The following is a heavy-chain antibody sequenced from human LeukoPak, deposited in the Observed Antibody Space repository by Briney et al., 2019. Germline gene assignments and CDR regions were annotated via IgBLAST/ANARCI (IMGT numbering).Heavy chain of an antibody. D-gene: IGHD3-22*01. CDR2: IYHSGST. CDR1: GYSLSSGYY. Sequence: PETLSLTPTVSGYSLSSGYYWGWTRPPPGKGMEWIGSIYHSGSTYYNPSLKSRVTISVDTSKNQFTLKLSSVIAVDTTVYYSAMINRGYFTFDCCGQGTLVTVSS. J-gene: IGHJ4*02. CDR3: AMINRGYFTFDC. V-gene: IGHV4-38-2*02.